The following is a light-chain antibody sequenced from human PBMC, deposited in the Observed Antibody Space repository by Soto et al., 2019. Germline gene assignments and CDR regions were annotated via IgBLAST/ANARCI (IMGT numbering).Light chain of an antibody. Sequence: EIVLTQSPATLSVSPGERATLSCRASQSVSSNLAWYQQKPGQAPRLLIYGASTRATGIPDRFTGSDSGTEFTLTISSLQCEDFAVYYCQQYNNWPPITFGQGTRLEIK. CDR3: QQYNNWPPIT. CDR2: GAS. CDR1: QSVSSN. J-gene: IGKJ5*01. V-gene: IGKV3-15*01.